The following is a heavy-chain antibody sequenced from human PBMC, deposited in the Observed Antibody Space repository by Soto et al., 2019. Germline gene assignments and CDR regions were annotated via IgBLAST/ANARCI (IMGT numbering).Heavy chain of an antibody. CDR3: ARLSNYYYYGMDV. V-gene: IGHV4-39*01. D-gene: IGHD2-2*01. CDR2: IYYSGST. J-gene: IGHJ6*02. CDR1: GGSISSSSYY. Sequence: QLQLQESGPGLVKPSETLSPTCTVSGGSISSSSYYWGWIRQPPGKGLEWIGSIYYSGSTYYNPSLKSRVTISVDTSKNQFSLKLSSVTAADTAVYYCARLSNYYYYGMDVWGQGTTVTVSS.